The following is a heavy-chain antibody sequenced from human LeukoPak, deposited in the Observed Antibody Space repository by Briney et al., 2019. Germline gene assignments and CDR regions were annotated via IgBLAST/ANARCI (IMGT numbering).Heavy chain of an antibody. CDR2: ISGSGGST. Sequence: GGSLRLSCAASGFTFSSYAMSWVRQAPGKGLEWVSAISGSGGSTYYADSVKGRFTISRDNSKNTLYLQMNSLRAEDTAVYYCAREYYYDSSGSYYFDYWGQGALVTASS. D-gene: IGHD3-22*01. V-gene: IGHV3-23*01. J-gene: IGHJ4*02. CDR3: AREYYYDSSGSYYFDY. CDR1: GFTFSSYA.